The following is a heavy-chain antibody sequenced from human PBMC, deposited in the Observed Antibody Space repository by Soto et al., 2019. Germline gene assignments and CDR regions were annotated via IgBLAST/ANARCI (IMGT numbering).Heavy chain of an antibody. Sequence: ASVKVSCKASGYTFTSYDINWVRQATGQGLEWMGWMNPNSGNTGYAQKFQGRVTMTRNTSISTAYMELSSLRSEDTAVYYCARAYSNYRLFYYYYYMDVWGKGTKVTVSS. CDR3: ARAYSNYRLFYYYYYMDV. D-gene: IGHD4-4*01. CDR1: GYTFTSYD. CDR2: MNPNSGNT. V-gene: IGHV1-8*01. J-gene: IGHJ6*03.